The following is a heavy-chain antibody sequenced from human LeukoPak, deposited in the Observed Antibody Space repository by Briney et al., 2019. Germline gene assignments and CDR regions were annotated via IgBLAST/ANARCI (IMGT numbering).Heavy chain of an antibody. D-gene: IGHD1-26*01. J-gene: IGHJ4*02. V-gene: IGHV4-59*01. CDR2: FYSSGNS. Sequence: SETLSLTCSVSGGSISGYYWSWIRQAPGKGLEWIGYFYSSGNSNSNPSLKSRVTISGDSSRSQLSLRLNSVTAADTAVYYCARAYGSYSPGGLWGQGTLVTVSS. CDR1: GGSISGYY. CDR3: ARAYGSYSPGGL.